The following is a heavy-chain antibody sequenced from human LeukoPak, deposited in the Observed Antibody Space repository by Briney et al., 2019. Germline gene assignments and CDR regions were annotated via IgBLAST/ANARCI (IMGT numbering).Heavy chain of an antibody. V-gene: IGHV3-21*01. Sequence: GGSLRLSCAASRFTFSAYSMSWVRQAPGKGLEWVSSISIRSTYIYYPDSVKGRFTISRENAKKSLYLQMNNLRAEDTAMFYCATSMAQDVDAFHIWGQGTMVTVSS. CDR3: ATSMAQDVDAFHI. D-gene: IGHD2-21*01. CDR1: RFTFSAYS. J-gene: IGHJ3*02. CDR2: ISIRSTYI.